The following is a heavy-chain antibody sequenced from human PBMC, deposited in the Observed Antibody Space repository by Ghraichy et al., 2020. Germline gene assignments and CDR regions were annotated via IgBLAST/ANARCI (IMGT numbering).Heavy chain of an antibody. D-gene: IGHD6-25*01. Sequence: SETLSLTCTVSGGSISSYYWSWIRQPPGKGLEWIGYIYYSGSTNYNPSLKSRVTISVDTSKNQFSLKLSSVTAADTAVYYCARRAAADAFDIWGQGTMVTVSS. CDR2: IYYSGST. CDR3: ARRAAADAFDI. V-gene: IGHV4-59*01. J-gene: IGHJ3*02. CDR1: GGSISSYY.